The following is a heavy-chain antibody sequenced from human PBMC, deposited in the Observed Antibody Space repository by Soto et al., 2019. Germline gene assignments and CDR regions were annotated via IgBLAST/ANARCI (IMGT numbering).Heavy chain of an antibody. D-gene: IGHD5-18*01. V-gene: IGHV1-8*01. CDR1: GYTFTSYD. CDR2: MNPNSGNT. CDR3: ARERSYGLDY. J-gene: IGHJ4*01. Sequence: QVQLVQSGAEVKKPGASVKVSCKASGYTFTSYDINWVRQATGQGLEWMGWMNPNSGNTVYAQKFQGRVTMTRNTSISTSYVGQSSLRSEDTAVYYCARERSYGLDYWGHGTAVTVSS.